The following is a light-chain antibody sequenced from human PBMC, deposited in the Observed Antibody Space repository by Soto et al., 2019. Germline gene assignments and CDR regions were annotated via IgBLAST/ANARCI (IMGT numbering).Light chain of an antibody. CDR1: SSNIGAGYA. CDR2: GNS. V-gene: IGLV1-40*01. CDR3: QSYDSSLSGSV. Sequence: QSVLTQPPSVSGARGQRVTISCTVSSSNIGAGYAVHWYQQLPGTAPKLLIYGNSNRPSGVPDRFSGSKSGTSASLAITGLQAEDEADYCCQSYDSSLSGSVFGGGTKLTVL. J-gene: IGLJ3*02.